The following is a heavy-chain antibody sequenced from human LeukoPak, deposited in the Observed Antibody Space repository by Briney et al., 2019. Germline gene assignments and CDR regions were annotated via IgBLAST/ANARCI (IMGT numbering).Heavy chain of an antibody. J-gene: IGHJ5*02. Sequence: SQTLSLTCTVSGGSISSGDYYWSWIRQPPGKGLEWIGYIYYSGSTYYNPSLKSRVTISVDTSKNQFSLKLSSVTAADTAVYYCARYLEMATTYNWFDPWGQGTLVTVSS. D-gene: IGHD5-24*01. CDR1: GGSISSGDYY. CDR2: IYYSGST. V-gene: IGHV4-30-4*01. CDR3: ARYLEMATTYNWFDP.